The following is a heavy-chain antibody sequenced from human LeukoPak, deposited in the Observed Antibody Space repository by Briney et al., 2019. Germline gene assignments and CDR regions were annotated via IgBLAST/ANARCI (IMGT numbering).Heavy chain of an antibody. Sequence: PGGSLRLSCAASGFTFSSYGMHWVRQAPGKGLEWVAFIRYDGSNKYYADSVKGRFTISRDNAKNALYLQMNSLRAEDTAVYYCARDSSRDASYYYGSGRSDYYYMDVWGKGTTVTISS. V-gene: IGHV3-30*02. CDR1: GFTFSSYG. CDR2: IRYDGSNK. J-gene: IGHJ6*03. CDR3: ARDSSRDASYYYGSGRSDYYYMDV. D-gene: IGHD3-10*01.